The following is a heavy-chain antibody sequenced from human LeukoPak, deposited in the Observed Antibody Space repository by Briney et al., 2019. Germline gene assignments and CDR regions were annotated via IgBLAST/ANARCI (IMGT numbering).Heavy chain of an antibody. V-gene: IGHV3-21*01. J-gene: IGHJ4*02. CDR1: GFTFSSYS. D-gene: IGHD5-12*01. CDR3: ARVEASGYDYGAFDY. CDR2: ISSISSYI. Sequence: GGSLRLSCAASGFTFSSYSMNWVRQAPGKGLEWVSSISSISSYIYYADSVKGRFTISRDNAKNSLYLQMNSLRAEDTAVYYCARVEASGYDYGAFDYWGQGTLVTVSS.